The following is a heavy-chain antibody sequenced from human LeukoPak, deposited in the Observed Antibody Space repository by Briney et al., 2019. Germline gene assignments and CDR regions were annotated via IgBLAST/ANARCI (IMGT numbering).Heavy chain of an antibody. V-gene: IGHV3-72*01. CDR3: VRSDSSGYLFK. J-gene: IGHJ4*02. CDR2: SRNKARTYTT. D-gene: IGHD3-22*01. Sequence: GGSLRLSCAASGFTFSDHYMDWVRQAPGKGLEWVGRSRNKARTYTTEYAASVKGRFTISRDDSKNSVYLQMSSLKNEDTAVYYCVRSDSSGYLFKWGQGTLVTVSS. CDR1: GFTFSDHY.